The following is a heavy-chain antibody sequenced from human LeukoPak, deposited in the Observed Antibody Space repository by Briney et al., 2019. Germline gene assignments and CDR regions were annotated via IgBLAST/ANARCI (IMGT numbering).Heavy chain of an antibody. CDR1: GGSFSGYY. CDR2: INHSGST. D-gene: IGHD3-22*01. CDR3: ATTYYYDRSGYPPTRYFDY. V-gene: IGHV4-34*01. J-gene: IGHJ4*02. Sequence: SETLSLTCAVYGGSFSGYYWSWIRQPPGKGLEWIGEINHSGSTNYNPSLKSRVTISVDTSKNQFSLKLSSVTAADTAVYYCATTYYYDRSGYPPTRYFDYWGQGTLVTVSS.